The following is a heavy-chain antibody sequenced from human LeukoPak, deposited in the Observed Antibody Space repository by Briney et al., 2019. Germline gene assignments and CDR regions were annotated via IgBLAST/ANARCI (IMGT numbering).Heavy chain of an antibody. CDR2: INPSGGST. CDR1: GYTFTSYG. J-gene: IGHJ6*02. D-gene: IGHD2-15*01. CDR3: AREVKRIGMDV. V-gene: IGHV1-46*01. Sequence: GASVKVSCKASGYTFTSYGISWVRQAPGQGLEWMGIINPSGGSTSYAQKFQGRVTMTRDTSTSTVYMELSSLRSEDTAVYYCAREVKRIGMDVWGQGTTVTVSS.